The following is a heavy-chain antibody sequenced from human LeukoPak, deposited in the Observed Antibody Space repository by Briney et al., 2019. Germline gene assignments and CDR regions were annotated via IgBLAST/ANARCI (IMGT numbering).Heavy chain of an antibody. CDR3: AKGPFPAPYDYVRRSYRPLDAFDI. Sequence: ASVKVSFKASGYTFTSYDINWVRQATGQGLEWMGWMNPNSGNTGYAQKFQGRVTMTRNTSISTAYMELSSLRSEDTAVYYCAKGPFPAPYDYVRRSYRPLDAFDIWGQGTMVTVSS. V-gene: IGHV1-8*01. CDR1: GYTFTSYD. J-gene: IGHJ3*02. D-gene: IGHD3-16*02. CDR2: MNPNSGNT.